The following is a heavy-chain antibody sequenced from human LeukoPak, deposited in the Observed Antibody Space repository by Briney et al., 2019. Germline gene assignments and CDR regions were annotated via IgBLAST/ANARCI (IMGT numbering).Heavy chain of an antibody. CDR1: GGSFSGYY. CDR2: INHSGST. Sequence: SETLSLTCAVYGGSFSGYYWSWIRQPPGKGLEWIGEINHSGSTNYNPSLKSRVTISVDTSKNQFSLKLSSVTAADTAVYYCARGRWDYDFWSGYYRGYYFDYWGQGTLVTVSS. CDR3: ARGRWDYDFWSGYYRGYYFDY. J-gene: IGHJ4*02. V-gene: IGHV4-34*01. D-gene: IGHD3-3*01.